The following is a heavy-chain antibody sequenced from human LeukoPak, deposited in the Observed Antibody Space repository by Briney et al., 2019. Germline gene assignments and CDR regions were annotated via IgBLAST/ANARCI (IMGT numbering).Heavy chain of an antibody. Sequence: GESLKISCEGSAYRFTTYWIGWVRQMPGKGLEWMGIIYPDDSETRYGPSFQGQVTISADKSITTAYLQWSSLKASDTAMYYCAAIAHESSGYLQAFNVWGQRTMVTVSS. CDR3: AAIAHESSGYLQAFNV. J-gene: IGHJ3*01. D-gene: IGHD3-22*01. CDR2: IYPDDSET. V-gene: IGHV5-51*01. CDR1: AYRFTTYW.